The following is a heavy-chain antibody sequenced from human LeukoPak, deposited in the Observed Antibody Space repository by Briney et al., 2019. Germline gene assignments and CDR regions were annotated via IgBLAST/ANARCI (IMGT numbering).Heavy chain of an antibody. Sequence: SETLSLTCTVSGGPISSYYWSWIRQPAGQGMEWIGRIYSSGITNYNPSLKSRGTMSVDTSKNQFSLQLTSVSAADTAVYFCARINSGTYVGIDYWGQGALVSVSS. CDR2: IYSSGIT. CDR1: GGPISSYY. V-gene: IGHV4-4*07. D-gene: IGHD1-26*01. J-gene: IGHJ4*02. CDR3: ARINSGTYVGIDY.